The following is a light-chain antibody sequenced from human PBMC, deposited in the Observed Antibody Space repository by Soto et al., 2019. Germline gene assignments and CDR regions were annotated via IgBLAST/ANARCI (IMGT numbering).Light chain of an antibody. Sequence: IRMTQSPSSFSASVGDRVTITCRASQSISSWLAWYQQKPGKAPKLLIYKASSLESGVPSRFSGSGSGTEFTLTISSLQPDDFATYYCQQYNSYSPWTFGQGTKVEIK. CDR2: KAS. J-gene: IGKJ1*01. CDR1: QSISSW. CDR3: QQYNSYSPWT. V-gene: IGKV1-5*03.